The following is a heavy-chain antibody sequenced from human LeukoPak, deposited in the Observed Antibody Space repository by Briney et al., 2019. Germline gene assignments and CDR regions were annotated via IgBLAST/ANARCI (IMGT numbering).Heavy chain of an antibody. CDR3: ARESGIAAALDL. CDR2: INTDGSST. D-gene: IGHD6-13*01. J-gene: IGHJ5*02. V-gene: IGHV3-74*01. CDR1: GFTFSSYW. Sequence: GGSLRLSCAASGFTFSSYWMHWVRQAPGKGLVWASRINTDGSSTSYADSVKGRFTISRDNAKNTLYLQMNSLRAEDTAVYYCARESGIAAALDLRGQGTLVTVSS.